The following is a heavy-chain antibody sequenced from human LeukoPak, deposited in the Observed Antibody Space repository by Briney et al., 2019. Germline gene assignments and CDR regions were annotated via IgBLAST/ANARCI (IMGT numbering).Heavy chain of an antibody. CDR2: IKQDGSEK. D-gene: IGHD5-12*01. CDR1: GFTFSSYW. J-gene: IGHJ4*02. CDR3: ARDGYEKSIDY. V-gene: IGHV3-7*03. Sequence: GGSLRLSCAASGFTFSSYWMSWVRQVPGKGLEWVANIKQDGSEKYYVDSVKGRFTISRDNAKNSLYLQMNSLRAEDTAVYYCARDGYEKSIDYWGQGTLVTVSS.